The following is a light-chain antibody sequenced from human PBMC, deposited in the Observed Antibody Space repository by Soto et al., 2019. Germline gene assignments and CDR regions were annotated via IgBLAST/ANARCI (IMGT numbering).Light chain of an antibody. Sequence: DIQMTQSPSTLSASVGDRVTITCRASQSISGWLAWYQQTPGKAPKLLISGASRLQSGVPSRFSGSGSGAAFTLTITSLRPEDSATYYCLQNHNYPRTFGQGTKVDIK. CDR2: GAS. CDR3: LQNHNYPRT. V-gene: IGKV1-5*01. J-gene: IGKJ1*01. CDR1: QSISGW.